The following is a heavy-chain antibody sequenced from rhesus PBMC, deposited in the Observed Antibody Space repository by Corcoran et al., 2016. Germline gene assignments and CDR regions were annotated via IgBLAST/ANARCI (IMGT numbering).Heavy chain of an antibody. Sequence: QVQLQESGPGVVKPSETLSLTCAVSGGSISDSYRWSWIRQPPGKGLEWIGYIYGSSTSTNYNPSLKSRVTISKDTSKNQFSLKLSSVTAADTAVYYCAREGQSLYDSGYYPYWYFDLWGPGTPITISS. V-gene: IGHV4S10*01. CDR1: GGSISDSYR. D-gene: IGHD3-28*01. CDR3: AREGQSLYDSGYYPYWYFDL. J-gene: IGHJ2*01. CDR2: IYGSSTST.